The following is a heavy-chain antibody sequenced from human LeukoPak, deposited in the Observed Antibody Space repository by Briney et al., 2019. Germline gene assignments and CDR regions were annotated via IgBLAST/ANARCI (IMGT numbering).Heavy chain of an antibody. D-gene: IGHD2-21*01. J-gene: IGHJ4*02. CDR2: ISPRGDIT. CDR1: GFSFRSHG. V-gene: IGHV3-23*01. CDR3: AKAPVTSCRGAYCYPFDS. Sequence: GGSLRLSCAASGFSFRSHGMNWVRQAPGKGLEWVSGISPRGDITYYKDSVRGRFTISRDNFKNTVSLQLNSLRAEDTAMYYCAKAPVTSCRGAYCYPFDSWGQGTLVTVSS.